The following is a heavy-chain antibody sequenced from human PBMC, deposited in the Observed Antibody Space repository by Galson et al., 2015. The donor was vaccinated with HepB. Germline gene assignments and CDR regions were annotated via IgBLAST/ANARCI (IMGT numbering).Heavy chain of an antibody. J-gene: IGHJ5*02. D-gene: IGHD4-23*01. CDR2: INPNSGGT. CDR1: GSTFTGYY. V-gene: IGHV1-2*06. Sequence: SVTVSCKASGSTFTGYYMHWVRQAPGQGLEWMGRINPNSGGTNYAQKFQGRVTMTRDTSISTAYMELSRLRSDDTAVYYCARATLGGKHVFDPWGQGTLVTVSS. CDR3: ARATLGGKHVFDP.